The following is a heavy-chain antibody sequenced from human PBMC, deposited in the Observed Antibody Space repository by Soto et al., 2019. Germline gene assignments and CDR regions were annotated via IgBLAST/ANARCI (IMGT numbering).Heavy chain of an antibody. CDR1: GYSFTSYW. Sequence: GESLKISCKGSGYSFTSYWIGWVRQMPGKGLEWMGIIYPGDSDTRYSPSFQGQVTISADKSISTAYLQWSSLKASDTATYYCSRRGNYGPYYYYGMDVCGQGTTVTVSS. V-gene: IGHV5-51*01. J-gene: IGHJ6*02. CDR3: SRRGNYGPYYYYGMDV. D-gene: IGHD4-4*01. CDR2: IYPGDSDT.